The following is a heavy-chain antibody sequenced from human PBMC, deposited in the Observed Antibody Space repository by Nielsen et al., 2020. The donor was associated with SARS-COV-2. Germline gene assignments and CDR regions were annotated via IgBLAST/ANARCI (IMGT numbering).Heavy chain of an antibody. J-gene: IGHJ6*02. CDR1: GFTFSNSD. D-gene: IGHD6-19*01. Sequence: GGSLRLSCAASGFTFSNSDMNWVRQAPGKGLEWVSGVSWNGSRTHYADSVKGRFIVSRDNSRNFLYQQMNSLRAEDTAVYYCARVAGDYYYYGMDVWGQGTTVTVSS. V-gene: IGHV3-19*01. CDR2: VSWNGSRT. CDR3: ARVAGDYYYYGMDV.